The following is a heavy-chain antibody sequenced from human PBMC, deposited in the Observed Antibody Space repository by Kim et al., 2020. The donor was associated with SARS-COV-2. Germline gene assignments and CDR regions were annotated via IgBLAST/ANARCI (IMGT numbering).Heavy chain of an antibody. J-gene: IGHJ4*02. CDR3: ARADYYDSSEDY. Sequence: YYAASVKGRFTISRDNAKNSLYLQMNSLRAEDTAVYYCARADYYDSSEDYWGQGTLVTVSS. V-gene: IGHV3-11*04. D-gene: IGHD3-22*01.